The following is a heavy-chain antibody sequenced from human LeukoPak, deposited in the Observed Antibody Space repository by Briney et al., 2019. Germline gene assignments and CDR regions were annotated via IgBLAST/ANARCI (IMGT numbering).Heavy chain of an antibody. J-gene: IGHJ3*02. CDR3: XRDYDSSGLDAFDI. V-gene: IGHV3-21*01. Sequence: GGSLRLSCAASGXTFXSYXXNXVXXAPGXXXXWXSSIXXSSSYIYYAXSVKGRFTISRDNAKNSLYLQTNSLRAEDTAVYYCXRDYDSSGLDAFDIWGQGTMVTVSS. CDR2: IXXSSSYI. D-gene: IGHD3-22*01. CDR1: GXTFXSYX.